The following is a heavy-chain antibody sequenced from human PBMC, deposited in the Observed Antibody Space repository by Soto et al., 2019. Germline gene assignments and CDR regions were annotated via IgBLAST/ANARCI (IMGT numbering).Heavy chain of an antibody. V-gene: IGHV4-39*01. CDR3: ARQAGYSRGWYYFDY. CDR1: GGSISSSSYY. D-gene: IGHD6-19*01. Sequence: QLQLQESGPGLVKPSETLSLTCTVSGGSISSSSYYWGWIRQPPGKGLQWIGSIYYSGSTYYNPSLTSRVTISVDTSKNQFSLKLSSVTAADTAVYYCARQAGYSRGWYYFDYWGQGTLVTVSS. CDR2: IYYSGST. J-gene: IGHJ4*02.